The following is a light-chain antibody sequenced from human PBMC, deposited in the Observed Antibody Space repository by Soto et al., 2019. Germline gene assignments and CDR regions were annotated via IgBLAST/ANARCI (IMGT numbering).Light chain of an antibody. CDR1: QSVSSN. Sequence: EIVMTQSPATLSVSSGCRCTVSARASQSVSSNLAWYQQKPGQAPRLLIYGASTRATGIPARFSGSGSGTDFTLTISSLKPEDFATYYCQKYDTFPVTCDQGTRLEIK. J-gene: IGKJ5*01. V-gene: IGKV3-15*01. CDR3: QKYDTFPVT. CDR2: GAS.